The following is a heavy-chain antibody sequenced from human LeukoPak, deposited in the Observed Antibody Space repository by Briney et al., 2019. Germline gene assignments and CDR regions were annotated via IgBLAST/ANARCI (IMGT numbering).Heavy chain of an antibody. CDR3: ARGSGYCSAGRCYDFDY. D-gene: IGHD2-15*01. CDR2: IYPGDSDT. Sequence: GESLKISCKGSGYSFTSYWIGWVRQMPGKGLEWMGIIYPGDSDTRYSPSFQGQVTISADKSITTAYLQWSSLKASDTAIYYCARGSGYCSAGRCYDFDYWGQGTLVTVSS. CDR1: GYSFTSYW. J-gene: IGHJ4*02. V-gene: IGHV5-51*01.